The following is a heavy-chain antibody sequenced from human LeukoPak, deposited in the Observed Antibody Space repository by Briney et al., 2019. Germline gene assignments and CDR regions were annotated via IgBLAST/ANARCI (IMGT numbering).Heavy chain of an antibody. CDR1: GYTFTGYY. D-gene: IGHD3-22*01. V-gene: IGHV1-2*02. J-gene: IGHJ4*02. CDR2: INPNSGGT. Sequence: ASVKVSCKASGYTFTGYYMHWVRQAPGQGLEWMGWINPNSGGTNYAQKFQGRVTMTRDTSISTAYMELSRLRSDDTAVYYCLTYYYDSSGYYYFDYWGQGTLVTVSS. CDR3: LTYYYDSSGYYYFDY.